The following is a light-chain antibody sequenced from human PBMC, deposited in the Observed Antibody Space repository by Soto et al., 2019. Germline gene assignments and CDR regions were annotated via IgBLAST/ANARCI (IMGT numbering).Light chain of an antibody. CDR1: QSVNSY. Sequence: EIVLTQSPATLSLSPGERATLSCRASQSVNSYLAWYQQKPGQAPRLLIYDATSRATGIPARFSGRGSGTDFTLTISSLEPEDFAVYYCQQRSKWPVTFGGGTKVEI. CDR2: DAT. CDR3: QQRSKWPVT. J-gene: IGKJ4*01. V-gene: IGKV3-11*01.